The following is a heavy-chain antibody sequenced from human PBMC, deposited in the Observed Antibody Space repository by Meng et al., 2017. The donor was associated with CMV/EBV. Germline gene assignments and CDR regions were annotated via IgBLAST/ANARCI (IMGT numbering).Heavy chain of an antibody. CDR2: IYSGGST. V-gene: IGHV3-53*01. CDR3: AREGGGSTRGYYFDY. D-gene: IGHD2-2*01. Sequence: GESLKISCAASGFTVSSNYMSWVRQAPGKGLEWVSVIYSGGSTYYADSGKGRFTISRDNSKNTLYLQMNSLRAEDTAVYYCAREGGGSTRGYYFDYWGQGTLVTVSS. CDR1: GFTVSSNY. J-gene: IGHJ4*02.